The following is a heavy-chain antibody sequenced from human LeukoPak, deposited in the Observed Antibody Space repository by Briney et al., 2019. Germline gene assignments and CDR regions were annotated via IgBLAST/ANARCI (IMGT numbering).Heavy chain of an antibody. J-gene: IGHJ6*02. CDR2: INTNTGNP. D-gene: IGHD3-10*01. Sequence: ASVKVSCKASGYTFTSYAMNWVRQAPGQGLEWMGWINTNTGNPTYAQGFTGRFVFSLDTSVSTAYLQISSLKAEDTAVYYCARDLLHYYGSGSQLILSDYYGMDVWGQGTTVTVSS. V-gene: IGHV7-4-1*02. CDR1: GYTFTSYA. CDR3: ARDLLHYYGSGSQLILSDYYGMDV.